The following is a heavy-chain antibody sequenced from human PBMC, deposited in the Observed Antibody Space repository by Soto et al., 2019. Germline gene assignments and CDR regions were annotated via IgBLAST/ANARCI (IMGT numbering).Heavy chain of an antibody. V-gene: IGHV3-23*01. J-gene: IGHJ4*02. CDR3: AKAYFVWSSEQPYYFDY. CDR1: GFTFSNYP. Sequence: EVQLLDSGGGLVQPGGSRSLPCAASGFTFSNYPMTWVPQGPGKGRDGASGISGGGGRPYYADSVKGRLTISRDNSKSTLYLQMNSLRAEDTAVYYCAKAYFVWSSEQPYYFDYWGQGTLVTVSS. D-gene: IGHD3-16*01. CDR2: ISGGGGRP.